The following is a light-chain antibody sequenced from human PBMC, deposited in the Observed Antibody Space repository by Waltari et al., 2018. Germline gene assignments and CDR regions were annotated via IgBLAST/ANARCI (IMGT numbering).Light chain of an antibody. CDR2: EGN. V-gene: IGLV2-23*01. CDR3: CSYVGGTSWV. Sequence: QSALTQPASVSGSPGQSISISCTGSSSDVGNFLLLSWYQQHPGKAPKVIIYEGNQRPSGLSERFSGSKSGNTASLTISGLQPDDEADYYCCSYVGGTSWVFGGGTKLTVL. CDR1: SSDVGNFLL. J-gene: IGLJ3*02.